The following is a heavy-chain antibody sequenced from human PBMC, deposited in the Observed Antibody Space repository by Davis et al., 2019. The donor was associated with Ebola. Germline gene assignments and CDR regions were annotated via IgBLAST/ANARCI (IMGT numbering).Heavy chain of an antibody. D-gene: IGHD3-3*01. CDR3: ARGRVLRILRFLEWLLNNAFDI. Sequence: SETLSLTCAVYGGSFSGYYWSWIRQPPGKGLEWIGEINHSGSTNYNPSLKSRVTISVDTSQNQFSLKLSSVTAADTAVYYCARGRVLRILRFLEWLLNNAFDIWGQGTMVTVSS. V-gene: IGHV4-34*01. CDR1: GGSFSGYY. J-gene: IGHJ3*02. CDR2: INHSGST.